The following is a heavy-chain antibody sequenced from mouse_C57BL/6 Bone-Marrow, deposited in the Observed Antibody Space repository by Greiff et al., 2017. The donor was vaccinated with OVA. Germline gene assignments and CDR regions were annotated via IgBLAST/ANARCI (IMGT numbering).Heavy chain of an antibody. Sequence: VQLQQPGAELVKPGASVKLSCKASGYTFTSYWMQWVKQRPGQGLEWIGEIDPSDSYTNYNQKFKGKATLTVDTSSSTAYMQLSSLTSEDSAVDYCARGLAYFDYWGQGTTLTVSS. D-gene: IGHD3-3*01. CDR1: GYTFTSYW. CDR3: ARGLAYFDY. J-gene: IGHJ2*01. CDR2: IDPSDSYT. V-gene: IGHV1-50*01.